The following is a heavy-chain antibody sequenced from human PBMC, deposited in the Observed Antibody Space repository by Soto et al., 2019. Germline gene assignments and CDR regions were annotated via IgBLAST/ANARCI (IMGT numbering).Heavy chain of an antibody. CDR3: ARRSSSSLGSLFDP. Sequence: SETLSLTCTVSGGSISNSTYYWDWIRQPPGKGLEWIGAMYYTGNKNYNPSLESRVTMSVDTSKNQFSLKLSSVTPTDTAVYYCARRSSSSLGSLFDPWGRGILVTV. CDR1: GGSISNSTYY. D-gene: IGHD6-6*01. J-gene: IGHJ5*02. CDR2: MYYTGNK. V-gene: IGHV4-39*01.